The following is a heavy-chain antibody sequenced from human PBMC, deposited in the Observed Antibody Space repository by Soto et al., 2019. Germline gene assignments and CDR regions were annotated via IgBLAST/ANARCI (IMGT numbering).Heavy chain of an antibody. Sequence: SETLSLTCTVSGGSISSSSYYWGWIRQPPGKGLEWIGSIYYSGSTYYNPSLKSRLTISVDTSKNQFSLRLSSVTAADTAVYYCARRKVGPTNRGRFHYWGQGTLVTVYS. D-gene: IGHD1-26*01. J-gene: IGHJ4*02. CDR1: GGSISSSSYY. CDR3: ARRKVGPTNRGRFHY. CDR2: IYYSGST. V-gene: IGHV4-39*01.